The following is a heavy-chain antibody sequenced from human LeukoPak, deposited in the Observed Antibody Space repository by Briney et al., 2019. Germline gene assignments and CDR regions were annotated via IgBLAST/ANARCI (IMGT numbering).Heavy chain of an antibody. V-gene: IGHV4-59*01. Sequence: SETLSLTCTVSGVSISSYYWSWIRQPPGKGLEWIGYIYYSGSTNYNPSLKSRVTISVDTSKNQFSLKLSSVTAADTAVYYCARVSRYSSGWYPAFDIWGQGTMVTVSS. D-gene: IGHD6-19*01. J-gene: IGHJ3*02. CDR1: GVSISSYY. CDR2: IYYSGST. CDR3: ARVSRYSSGWYPAFDI.